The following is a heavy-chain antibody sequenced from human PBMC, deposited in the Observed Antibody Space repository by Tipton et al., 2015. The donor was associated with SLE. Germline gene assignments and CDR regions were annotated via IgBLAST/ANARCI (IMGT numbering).Heavy chain of an antibody. D-gene: IGHD3-10*01. Sequence: SLRLSCAESGFTFSSYAMSWVRQAPGKGLEWVSTISASGGSTYYADSVKGRFTISRDNSRDTLYLQMNSLRVEDTAIYYCAKGSGGGLHFDYWGQGALVTVSS. J-gene: IGHJ4*02. CDR1: GFTFSSYA. CDR3: AKGSGGGLHFDY. CDR2: ISASGGST. V-gene: IGHV3-23*01.